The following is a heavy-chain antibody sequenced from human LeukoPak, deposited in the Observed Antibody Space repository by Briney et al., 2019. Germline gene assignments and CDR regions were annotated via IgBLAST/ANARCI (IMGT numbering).Heavy chain of an antibody. CDR3: ARKWSSRDWFDP. J-gene: IGHJ5*02. V-gene: IGHV1-46*01. D-gene: IGHD2-8*01. CDR2: VNLRGDAT. CDR1: GYSSTYVFTTYP. Sequence: ASVKVSCKASGYSSTYVFTTYPIHWVRQAPGQGLEWLGMVNLRGDATIYAQKFQGRVTMTSDPSTTTVYMELSSLKSEDTGLYYCARKWSSRDWFDPWGQGTLVTVSS.